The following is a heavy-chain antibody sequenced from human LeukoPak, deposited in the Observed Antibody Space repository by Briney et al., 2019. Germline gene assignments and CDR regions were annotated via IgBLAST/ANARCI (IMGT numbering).Heavy chain of an antibody. Sequence: GGSLRLSCAASGFTFSSYAMSWVRQAPGKGLEWGSAISGSGGSTYYAGSVKGRFTISRDNSKNTLYLQMNSLRAEDTAVYYCGTEITMIVVVPRGAFDIWGQGTMVTVSS. CDR1: GFTFSSYA. V-gene: IGHV3-23*01. CDR3: GTEITMIVVVPRGAFDI. CDR2: ISGSGGST. J-gene: IGHJ3*02. D-gene: IGHD3-22*01.